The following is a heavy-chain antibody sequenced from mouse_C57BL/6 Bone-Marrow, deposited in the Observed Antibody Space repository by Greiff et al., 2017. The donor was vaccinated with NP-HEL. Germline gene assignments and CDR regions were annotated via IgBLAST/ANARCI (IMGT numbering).Heavy chain of an antibody. V-gene: IGHV1-81*01. CDR1: GYTFTSYG. CDR2: IYPRSGNT. J-gene: IGHJ2*01. CDR3: ARGLITTVVATD. D-gene: IGHD1-1*01. Sequence: VKLMESGAELARPGASVKLSCKASGYTFTSYGISWVKQRTGQGLEWIGEIYPRSGNTYYNEKFKGKATLTADKSSSTAYMELRSLTSEDSAVYFCARGLITTVVATDWGQGTTLTVSS.